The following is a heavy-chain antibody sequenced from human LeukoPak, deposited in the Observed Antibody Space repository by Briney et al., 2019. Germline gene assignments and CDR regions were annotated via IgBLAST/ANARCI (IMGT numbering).Heavy chain of an antibody. CDR1: GYTFTNYW. D-gene: IGHD6-13*01. CDR3: ARGGRGIAAAGTRIDY. V-gene: IGHV5-51*01. CDR2: IYPGDSDT. Sequence: GESLKISCKGSGYTFTNYWIGWVRQMPGKGLEWMGIIYPGDSDTRYSPSFQGQVTISADKSISTAYLQWSSLKASDTAMYYCARGGRGIAAAGTRIDYWGQGTLVTVSS. J-gene: IGHJ4*02.